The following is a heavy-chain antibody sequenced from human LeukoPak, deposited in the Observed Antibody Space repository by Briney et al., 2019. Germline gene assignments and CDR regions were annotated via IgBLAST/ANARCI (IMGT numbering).Heavy chain of an antibody. V-gene: IGHV4-34*01. Sequence: SETLSLTCAVYGGSFSGYYWSWIRQPPGKGLEWIGEINHSGSTNYNPSLKSRVTISVDTSKNQFSLKLSSVTAADSAVYYCARSGHQLLYPNFDYWGQGTLVTVSS. D-gene: IGHD2-2*02. J-gene: IGHJ4*02. CDR2: INHSGST. CDR1: GGSFSGYY. CDR3: ARSGHQLLYPNFDY.